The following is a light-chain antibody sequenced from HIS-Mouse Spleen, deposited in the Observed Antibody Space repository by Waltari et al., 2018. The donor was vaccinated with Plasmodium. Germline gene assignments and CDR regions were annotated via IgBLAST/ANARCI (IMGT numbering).Light chain of an antibody. CDR1: SSNIGSNY. CDR2: RNK. Sequence: QSVLTQPPSASGTPGQRVTISCSGSSSNIGSNYVYWYQQLPGTAPKLLIYRNKMRPSGVPDRFSGAKSGTSASLASSGLRSEDEADYYCAAWDDSLSGRVFGGGTKLTVL. J-gene: IGLJ3*02. CDR3: AAWDDSLSGRV. V-gene: IGLV1-47*01.